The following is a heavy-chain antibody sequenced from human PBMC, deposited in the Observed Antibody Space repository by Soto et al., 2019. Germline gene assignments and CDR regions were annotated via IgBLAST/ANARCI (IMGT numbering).Heavy chain of an antibody. CDR1: GGSFSGYY. Sequence: QVQLQQWGAGLLKPSETLSLTCAVYGGSFSGYYWSWIRQPPGKGLEWIGEINHSGGTNYNPSLKSRVTISVDTSKNQFSLKLSSVTAADTAVYYCASVGGIAAAGTSFDYWGQGTLVTVSS. D-gene: IGHD6-13*01. CDR3: ASVGGIAAAGTSFDY. CDR2: INHSGGT. V-gene: IGHV4-34*01. J-gene: IGHJ4*02.